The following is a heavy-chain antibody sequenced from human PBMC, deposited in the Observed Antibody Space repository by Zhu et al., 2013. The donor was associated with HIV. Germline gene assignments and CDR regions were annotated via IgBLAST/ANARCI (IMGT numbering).Heavy chain of an antibody. V-gene: IGHV1-58*02. CDR1: GFTFTSSA. Sequence: QMQLVQSGPEVKKPGTSVKVSCKASGFTFTSSAMQWVRQARGQRLEWIGWIVVGSGNTNYAQKLQGRVTMTTDTSTSTAYMELRSLRSDDTAVYYCARDFGTHYYYYGMDVWGQGTTVTVSS. CDR3: ARDFGTHYYYYGMDV. D-gene: IGHD3-3*01. CDR2: IVVGSGNT. J-gene: IGHJ6*02.